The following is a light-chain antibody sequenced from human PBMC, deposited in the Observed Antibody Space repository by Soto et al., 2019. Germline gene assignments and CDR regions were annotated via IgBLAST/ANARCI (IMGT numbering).Light chain of an antibody. CDR3: QQRTDGWT. V-gene: IGKV3-11*01. CDR2: DAS. J-gene: IGKJ1*01. Sequence: EIVLTQSPATLSLSPGERATHSCRASQSVSSSLGWYQQKPGQPPRLLIYDASKRVTGIPARFSGSGSGTDFTLAISSLEPEDFAVYFCQQRTDGWTFGQGTKVDIK. CDR1: QSVSSS.